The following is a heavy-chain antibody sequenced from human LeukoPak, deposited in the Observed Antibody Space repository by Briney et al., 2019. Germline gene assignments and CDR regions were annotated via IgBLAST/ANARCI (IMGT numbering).Heavy chain of an antibody. D-gene: IGHD6-13*01. CDR1: GGSISSGSYY. CDR3: ASHSSSWYEGPPNWFDP. J-gene: IGHJ5*02. CDR2: IYTSGST. V-gene: IGHV4-61*02. Sequence: SQTLSLTCTVSGGSISSGSYYWSWIRQPAGKGLEWIGRIYTSGSTNYNPSLKSRVTISVDTSKNQFSLKLSSVTAADTAVYYCASHSSSWYEGPPNWFDPWGQGTLVTVSS.